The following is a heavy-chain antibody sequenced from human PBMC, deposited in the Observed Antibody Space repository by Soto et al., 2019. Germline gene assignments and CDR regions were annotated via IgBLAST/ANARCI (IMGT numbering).Heavy chain of an antibody. CDR1: GGTFSSYA. D-gene: IGHD3-9*01. CDR2: IIPIFGTA. J-gene: IGHJ4*02. V-gene: IGHV1-69*13. CDR3: ASALVTPRWLTDY. Sequence: SVKVSCKASGGTFSSYAISWVRQAPGQGLEWMGGIIPIFGTANYAQKFQGRVTITADESTSTAYMELSSLRSEDTAVYYCASALVTPRWLTDYWGQGTLVTVSS.